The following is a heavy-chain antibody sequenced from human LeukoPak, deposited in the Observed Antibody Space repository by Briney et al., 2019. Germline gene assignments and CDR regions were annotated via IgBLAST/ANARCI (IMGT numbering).Heavy chain of an antibody. CDR1: GFTFSDYS. J-gene: IGHJ6*03. CDR2: ISSSGSTI. Sequence: GGSLRLSCAASGFTFSDYSMRWIRQAPGKGLEWVSYISSSGSTIYYADSVKGRFTISRDNAKNSLYLQMNSLGPEDTAVYYCARDPYSGNYGNYYYYYMDVWGKGTTVTISS. CDR3: ARDPYSGNYGNYYYYYMDV. D-gene: IGHD1-26*01. V-gene: IGHV3-11*04.